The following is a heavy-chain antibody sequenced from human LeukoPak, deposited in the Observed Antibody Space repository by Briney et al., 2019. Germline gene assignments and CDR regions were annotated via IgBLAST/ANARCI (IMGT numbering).Heavy chain of an antibody. V-gene: IGHV1-24*01. J-gene: IGHJ4*02. CDR2: FDPEDGET. CDR1: GNTLTAFS. Sequence: GASVKVSCKVSGNTLTAFSMHWVRQAAGRGLEWMGSFDPEDGETLYAHKFQGRVTMTADTSIDTAYMELSSLRSEDTALYYCTASLMILVDFWNGYYDYWGQGTLVTVSS. CDR3: TASLMILVDFWNGYYDY. D-gene: IGHD3-3*01.